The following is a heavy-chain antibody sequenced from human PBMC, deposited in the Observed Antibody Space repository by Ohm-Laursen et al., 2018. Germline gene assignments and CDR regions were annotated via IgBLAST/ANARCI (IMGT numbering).Heavy chain of an antibody. J-gene: IGHJ4*02. V-gene: IGHV6-1*01. CDR2: TYYRSKWYN. D-gene: IGHD2-2*01. CDR1: GDSVSSNSAA. Sequence: QTLSLTCAISGDSVSSNSAAWNWIRQSPSRGLEWLGRTYYRSKWYNDYAVSVKSRISIDPDTSKNQFSLQLNSVIPDDTAVYYCARDQRSVVPDAPTYYFDYWGQGTLVTVSS. CDR3: ARDQRSVVPDAPTYYFDY.